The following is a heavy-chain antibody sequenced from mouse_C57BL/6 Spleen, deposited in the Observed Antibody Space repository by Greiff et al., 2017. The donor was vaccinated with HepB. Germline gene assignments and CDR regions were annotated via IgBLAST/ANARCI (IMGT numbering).Heavy chain of an antibody. V-gene: IGHV5-9-1*02. J-gene: IGHJ1*03. D-gene: IGHD2-5*01. CDR3: TRRGYSNPNWDFDV. CDR2: ISSGGDYI. CDR1: GFTFSSYA. Sequence: EVMLVESGEGLVKPGGSLKLSCAASGFTFSSYAMSWVRQTPEKRLEWVAYISSGGDYIYYADTVKGRFTIYRDNARNTLYLQMSSLKSEDTAMYYCTRRGYSNPNWDFDVWGTGTTVTVSS.